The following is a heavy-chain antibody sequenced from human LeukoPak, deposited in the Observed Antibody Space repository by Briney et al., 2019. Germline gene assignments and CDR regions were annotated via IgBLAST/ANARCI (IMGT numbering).Heavy chain of an antibody. CDR2: IYYSGST. V-gene: IGHV4-59*05. D-gene: IGHD4-11*01. J-gene: IGHJ5*02. CDR3: ARHNPTAVWFDP. Sequence: SETLSLTCTVSGGSISSYYWNWIRQPPGKGLEWIGSIYYSGSTYYNPSLKSRVTISVDTSKNQFSLKLSSVTAADTAVYYCARHNPTAVWFDPWGQGTLVTVSS. CDR1: GGSISSYY.